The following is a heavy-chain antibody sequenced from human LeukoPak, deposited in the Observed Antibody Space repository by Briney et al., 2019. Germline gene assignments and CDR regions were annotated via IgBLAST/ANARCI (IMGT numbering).Heavy chain of an antibody. Sequence: GGSLRLSCAASGFTFSSYWMSWVRQAPGKGLEWVAKMKGSEEYYVDSVQGRFTISRDNAKNSVYLQMNSLRADDTAVYYCAREGGSGWSLDYWGRGTLVTVSS. CDR3: AREGGSGWSLDY. CDR1: GFTFSSYW. V-gene: IGHV3-7*03. J-gene: IGHJ4*02. D-gene: IGHD6-19*01. CDR2: MKGSEE.